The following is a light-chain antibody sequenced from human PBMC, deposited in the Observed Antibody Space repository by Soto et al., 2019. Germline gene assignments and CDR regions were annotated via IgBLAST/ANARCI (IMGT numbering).Light chain of an antibody. V-gene: IGKV3-11*01. CDR1: QSVSSY. Sequence: EIVLSQSTATPSLSPGERATLSCRASQSVSSYLAWYQQKPGQAPRLLIYDASNRANGIQARFSGSGSVTDFTHNIGSLAPEDCAVYYCQEGSNWPYTFGQVNKLEI. J-gene: IGKJ2*01. CDR2: DAS. CDR3: QEGSNWPYT.